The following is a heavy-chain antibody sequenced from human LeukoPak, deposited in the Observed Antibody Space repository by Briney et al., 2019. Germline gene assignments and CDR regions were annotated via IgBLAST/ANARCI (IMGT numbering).Heavy chain of an antibody. CDR3: AKDRLRGAGGY. CDR1: GFTFSSYA. CDR2: ISESGGST. V-gene: IGHV3-23*01. Sequence: GGSLRLSCAASGFTFSSYAMTWVRQAPGKGLEWVSSISESGGSTFYADSVKGQFTVSSDNSKNTVYLQMNSLRAEDTAVYYCAKDRLRGAGGYLGQGTLVTVSS. D-gene: IGHD3-16*01. J-gene: IGHJ4*02.